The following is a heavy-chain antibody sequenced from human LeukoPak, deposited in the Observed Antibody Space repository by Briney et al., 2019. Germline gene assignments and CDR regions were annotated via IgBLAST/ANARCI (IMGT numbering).Heavy chain of an antibody. CDR3: AREGYYGSGSYFGGSEAGYYYYMDV. CDR2: ISAYNGNT. J-gene: IGHJ6*03. V-gene: IGHV1-18*01. CDR1: GYTFTSYG. Sequence: RASVKVSCKASGYTFTSYGISWVRQAPGQGLEWRGWISAYNGNTNYAQKLQGRVTMTTDTSTSTAYMELRSLRSDDTAVYYCAREGYYGSGSYFGGSEAGYYYYMDVWGKGTTVTVSS. D-gene: IGHD3-10*01.